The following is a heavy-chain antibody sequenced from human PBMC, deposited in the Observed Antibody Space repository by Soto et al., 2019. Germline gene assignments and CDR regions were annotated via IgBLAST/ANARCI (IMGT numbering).Heavy chain of an antibody. CDR1: GYTFTSYA. Sequence: ASVKVSCKASGYTFTSYAMHWVRQAPGQRLEWMGWINAGNGNAKYSQKFQGRVTITRDTSASTAYMELSSLRSEDTAAYYCARADRIAVAGPFDYWGQGTLVTVSS. V-gene: IGHV1-3*01. J-gene: IGHJ4*02. CDR2: INAGNGNA. CDR3: ARADRIAVAGPFDY. D-gene: IGHD6-19*01.